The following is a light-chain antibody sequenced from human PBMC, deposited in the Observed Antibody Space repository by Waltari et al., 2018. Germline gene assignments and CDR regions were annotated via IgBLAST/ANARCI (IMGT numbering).Light chain of an antibody. CDR2: DVS. J-gene: IGLJ2*01. Sequence: QSALTQPPPVSGSPGQSVTISCTGTSSDVGGYNYFSWYQQHPGKAPKLMIYDVSKRPSGVPDRFSGSKSGNTASLTISGLQAEDEADYYCCSYAGSRVVFGGGTKLTVL. CDR1: SSDVGGYNY. CDR3: CSYAGSRVV. V-gene: IGLV2-11*01.